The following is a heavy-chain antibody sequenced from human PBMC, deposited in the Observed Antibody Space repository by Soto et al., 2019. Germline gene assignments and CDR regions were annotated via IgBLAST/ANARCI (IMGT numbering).Heavy chain of an antibody. CDR1: GFSLSTRDVG. J-gene: IGHJ4*02. CDR3: AHCRGGVASF. D-gene: IGHD2-2*01. CDR2: VYWDDSK. V-gene: IGHV2-5*02. Sequence: QITLNESGPTLVKPTQTLTLTCTFSGFSLSTRDVGVGWIRQPPGEALEWLGVVYWDDSKTYSPSLESRPTITKDTPKNQVVLRMTKMDPVDTAPYYCAHCRGGVASFWGQGTLVTVSS.